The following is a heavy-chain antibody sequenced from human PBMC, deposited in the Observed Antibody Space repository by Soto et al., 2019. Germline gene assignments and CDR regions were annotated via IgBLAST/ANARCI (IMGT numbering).Heavy chain of an antibody. CDR2: ISGSGSTR. J-gene: IGHJ4*02. CDR1: GFTFSDGY. V-gene: IGHV3-11*01. D-gene: IGHD6-6*01. CDR3: ARPGSSSGGRVY. Sequence: QVQLVESGGGLVKPGGSLRLSCAASGFTFSDGYISWVRQALGKGLEWVSYISGSGSTRYFPDSVKGRFTLSRDNATNSLYQPMHSLRAEDTAVYYCARPGSSSGGRVYWGPGTLVTVSS.